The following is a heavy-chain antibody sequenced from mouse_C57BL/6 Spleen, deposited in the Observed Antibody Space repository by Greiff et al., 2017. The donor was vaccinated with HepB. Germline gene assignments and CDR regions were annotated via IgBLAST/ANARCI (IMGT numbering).Heavy chain of an antibody. J-gene: IGHJ3*01. V-gene: IGHV1-76*01. D-gene: IGHD1-1*01. CDR2: IYPGSGNT. CDR1: GYTFTDYY. Sequence: VKLQQSGAELVRPGASVKLSCKASGYTFTDYYINWVKQRPGQGLEWIARIYPGSGNTYYNEKFKGKATLTAEKSSSTAYMQLSSLTSEDSAVYFCARCYGSSYEGAWFAYWGQGTLVTVSA. CDR3: ARCYGSSYEGAWFAY.